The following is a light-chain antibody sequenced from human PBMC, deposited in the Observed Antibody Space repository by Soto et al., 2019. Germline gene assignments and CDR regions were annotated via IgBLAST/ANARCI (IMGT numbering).Light chain of an antibody. CDR3: QQYYSFPYT. V-gene: IGKV4-1*01. CDR2: WAP. Sequence: DIVMTQSPDSLAVSLGERASINCKSSQNVLYSSKNRNCLAWYQQKPGQPPKLLIYWAPSRESGVPDRFSGSGSGTDFTLTISSLQAEDVALYYCQQYYSFPYTFGQGTKVDIK. CDR1: QNVLYSSKNRNC. J-gene: IGKJ2*01.